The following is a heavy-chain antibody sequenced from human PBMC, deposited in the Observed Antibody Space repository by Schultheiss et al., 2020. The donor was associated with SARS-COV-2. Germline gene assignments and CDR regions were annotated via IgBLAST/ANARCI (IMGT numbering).Heavy chain of an antibody. J-gene: IGHJ4*02. CDR2: IHPYGIV. V-gene: IGHV4-4*08. CDR3: ARDGEVATITRR. D-gene: IGHD5-12*01. CDR1: GGSISSYY. Sequence: SETLSLTCTVSGGSISSYYWTWIRHSPRTGLEWIGEIHPYGIVSYNPSLKSRVTISLDTSKNQFSLKLSSVTAADTAVYYCARDGEVATITRRWGQGTLVTVSS.